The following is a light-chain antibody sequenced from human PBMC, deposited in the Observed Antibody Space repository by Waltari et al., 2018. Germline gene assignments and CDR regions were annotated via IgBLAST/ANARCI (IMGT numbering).Light chain of an antibody. V-gene: IGLV4-69*01. CDR3: QTWDTDIVV. J-gene: IGLJ2*01. CDR2: VNSDGSH. Sequence: QLVVTQSPSASASLGASVKLTCTLSSGHGSYAIAWPQQQPEKGPRFLLRVNSDGSHNNGDGIPGRFSGSSSGAERYLIISGLQSEDEADYYCQTWDTDIVVFGGGTKLTV. CDR1: SGHGSYA.